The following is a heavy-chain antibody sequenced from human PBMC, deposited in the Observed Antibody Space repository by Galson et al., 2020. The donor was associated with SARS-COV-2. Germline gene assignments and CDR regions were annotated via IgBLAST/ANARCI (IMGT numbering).Heavy chain of an antibody. V-gene: IGHV3-33*06. Sequence: GGSLRLSCAASGFTFSSYGMHWVRQAPGKGLEWVAVIWYDGSNKYYADSVKGRFTISRDNSKNTLYLQMNSLRAEDTAVYYCAKGGPPGIAAADPDYWGQGTLVTVSS. CDR2: IWYDGSNK. CDR3: AKGGPPGIAAADPDY. D-gene: IGHD6-13*01. J-gene: IGHJ4*02. CDR1: GFTFSSYG.